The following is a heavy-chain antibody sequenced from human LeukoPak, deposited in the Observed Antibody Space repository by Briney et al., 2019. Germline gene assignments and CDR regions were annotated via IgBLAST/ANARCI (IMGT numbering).Heavy chain of an antibody. J-gene: IGHJ4*02. CDR1: GYTFTGYY. Sequence: RASVKVSCKASGYTFTGYYLHWVRQAPGQGLEWMGWINPHSGDTNYAQKFQGRVTMTRDTSINTAYMELTRLRSDDTAVYYCARTATSSSWYLLFDYWGQGTLVTVSS. V-gene: IGHV1-2*02. D-gene: IGHD6-13*01. CDR3: ARTATSSSWYLLFDY. CDR2: INPHSGDT.